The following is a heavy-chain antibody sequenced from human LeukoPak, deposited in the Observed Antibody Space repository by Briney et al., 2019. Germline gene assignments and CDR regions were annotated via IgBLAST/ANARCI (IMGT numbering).Heavy chain of an antibody. Sequence: GGSLRLSCAASGFTFSSYSMNWVRQAPGKGLEWISYISSSSSTIYYADSVKGRFTISRDNSKNTLYLQMNSLRAEDTAVYYCARGYSSSWYDLYYFDYWGQGTLVTVSS. CDR2: ISSSSSTI. J-gene: IGHJ4*02. CDR1: GFTFSSYS. V-gene: IGHV3-48*01. CDR3: ARGYSSSWYDLYYFDY. D-gene: IGHD6-13*01.